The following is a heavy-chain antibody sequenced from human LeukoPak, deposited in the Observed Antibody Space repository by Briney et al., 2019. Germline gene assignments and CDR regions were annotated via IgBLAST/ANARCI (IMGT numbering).Heavy chain of an antibody. Sequence: TSETLSLTCTVSGGSISSSSYYWGWIRQPPGKGLEWIGSIYYSGSTYYNPSLKSRVTISVDTSKNQFSLKLSSVTAADTAVYYCARNKAVTTFSIGVYYMDVWGKGTTVTVSS. CDR3: ARNKAVTTFSIGVYYMDV. V-gene: IGHV4-39*07. D-gene: IGHD4-11*01. CDR2: IYYSGST. CDR1: GGSISSSSYY. J-gene: IGHJ6*03.